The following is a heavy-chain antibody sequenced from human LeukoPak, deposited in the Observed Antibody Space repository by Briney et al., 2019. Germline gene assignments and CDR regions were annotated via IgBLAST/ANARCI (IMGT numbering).Heavy chain of an antibody. V-gene: IGHV4-39*07. CDR3: ARAPRLLASFDY. D-gene: IGHD5-12*01. CDR1: GGSISSSSYY. J-gene: IGHJ4*02. Sequence: SETLSLTCTVSGGSISSSSYYWGWIRQPPGKGLEWIGSIYYSGSTYYNPSLKSRVTISVDTSKNQFSLKLSSVTAADTAVYYCARAPRLLASFDYWGQGTLVTVSS. CDR2: IYYSGST.